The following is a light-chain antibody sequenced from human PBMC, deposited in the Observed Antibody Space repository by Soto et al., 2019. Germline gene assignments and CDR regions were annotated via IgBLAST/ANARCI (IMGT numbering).Light chain of an antibody. J-gene: IGKJ4*01. CDR1: QTINTY. CDR3: QQSYSTLLT. CDR2: AAS. Sequence: DIQLTQSPSSVSASVGGRVTITCRASQTINTYVNWYQQKPGKAPKLLIYAASTLQRGVPSRFSGSGSGTDFTLTISSLQPEDFATYYCQQSYSTLLTFGGGTKVEIK. V-gene: IGKV1-39*01.